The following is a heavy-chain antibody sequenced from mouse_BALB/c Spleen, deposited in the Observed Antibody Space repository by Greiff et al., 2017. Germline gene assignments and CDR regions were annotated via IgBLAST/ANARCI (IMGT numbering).Heavy chain of an antibody. Sequence: QVQLKESGPSLVQPSQSLSITCTVSGFSLTSYGVHWVRQSPGKGLEWLGVIWRGGSTDYNAAFMSRPSITKDNSKSQVFFKMNSLQADDTAIYYCAKNGVTTVVATPYWYFDVWGAGTTVTVSS. CDR3: AKNGVTTVVATPYWYFDV. V-gene: IGHV2-5-1*01. CDR2: IWRGGST. J-gene: IGHJ1*01. D-gene: IGHD1-1*01. CDR1: GFSLTSYG.